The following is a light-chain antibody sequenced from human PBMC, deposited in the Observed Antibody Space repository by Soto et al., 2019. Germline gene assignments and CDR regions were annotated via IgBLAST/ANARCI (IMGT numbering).Light chain of an antibody. CDR1: QSVTTY. J-gene: IGKJ5*01. Sequence: IVMNQSPPTLSVSVVDRANXSCRXIQSVTTYLAWYQQKPVQAPSLLIYDASESATAIAAIFSGSGCGAAFTITISSIWPENFGVYRFNQLSNWSRCITFGQGT. V-gene: IGKV3-11*01. CDR2: DAS. CDR3: NQLSNWSRCIT.